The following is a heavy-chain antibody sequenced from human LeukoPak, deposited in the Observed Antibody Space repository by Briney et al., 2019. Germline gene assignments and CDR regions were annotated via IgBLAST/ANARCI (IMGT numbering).Heavy chain of an antibody. J-gene: IGHJ3*02. CDR2: TYTSGST. CDR1: GGSLSSGSYY. CDR3: AREADCTNGVCYTHAFDI. Sequence: SETMSLTCTVSGGSLSSGSYYWSWIRQPAGKGLEWIGRTYTSGSTNYNPSLKSRVTISVGTSKNQFSLKLSSVTAADTAVYYCAREADCTNGVCYTHAFDIWGQGTMVTVRS. D-gene: IGHD2-8*01. V-gene: IGHV4-61*02.